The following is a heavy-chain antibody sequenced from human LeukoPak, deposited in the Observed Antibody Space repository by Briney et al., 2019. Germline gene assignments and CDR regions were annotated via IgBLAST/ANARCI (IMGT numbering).Heavy chain of an antibody. Sequence: SETLSLTCTVSGGSISSYYWSWIRQPAGKGLEWIGRIYTSGSTNYNPSLKSRVTMSVDTSKNQFSLKLSSVTAADTAVYYCARDLWDIVVVPAAMQPYYYYYMDVWGKGTTVTVS. V-gene: IGHV4-4*07. CDR3: ARDLWDIVVVPAAMQPYYYYYMDV. CDR1: GGSISSYY. CDR2: IYTSGST. J-gene: IGHJ6*03. D-gene: IGHD2-2*01.